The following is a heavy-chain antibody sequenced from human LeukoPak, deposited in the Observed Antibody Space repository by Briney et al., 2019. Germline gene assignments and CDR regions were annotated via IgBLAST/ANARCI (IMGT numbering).Heavy chain of an antibody. CDR3: AREGTGDFDY. CDR2: IWYDGSNK. D-gene: IGHD7-27*01. J-gene: IGHJ4*02. V-gene: IGHV3-33*01. CDR1: GFTFSNYN. Sequence: PGRSLRLSCAASGFTFSNYNMHWVRQAPGKGLEWVAVIWYDGSNKYYADSVKGRFTISRDNSKNSLYLQMNSLRAEDTAVYYCAREGTGDFDYWGQGTLVTVSS.